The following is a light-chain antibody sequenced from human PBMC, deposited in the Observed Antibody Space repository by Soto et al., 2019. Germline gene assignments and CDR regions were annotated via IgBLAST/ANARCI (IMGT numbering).Light chain of an antibody. V-gene: IGKV3-15*01. CDR1: QSVVGN. CDR2: RAS. CDR3: QQYDNWPLT. Sequence: EIVMTQSPATLSVSPGERATLSCRASQSVVGNVAWYQQKSGQAPRLLIYRASNRATGISARFSGSGSGTAFTLTISSLQAEDFAAYYCQQYDNWPLTFGGGTKVEIK. J-gene: IGKJ4*01.